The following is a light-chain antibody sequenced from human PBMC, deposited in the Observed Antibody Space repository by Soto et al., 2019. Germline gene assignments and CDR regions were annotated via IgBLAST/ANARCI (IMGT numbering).Light chain of an antibody. CDR1: QSVSSN. J-gene: IGKJ2*01. V-gene: IGKV3-15*01. Sequence: EIVMTQSPATLSVSPGEKATLSCRASQSVSSNVAWYQQKTGQAPRLLIYGASTRAPGIPARFSGSGSETEFTLTISSLQSGDFAVYYCHQYNSWLMYTFGQGNNLEIK. CDR2: GAS. CDR3: HQYNSWLMYT.